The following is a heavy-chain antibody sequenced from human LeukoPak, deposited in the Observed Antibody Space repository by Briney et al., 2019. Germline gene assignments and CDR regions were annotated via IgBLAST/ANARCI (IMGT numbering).Heavy chain of an antibody. J-gene: IGHJ4*02. V-gene: IGHV3-48*03. Sequence: QPGGSLRLSCAASGFTFSSCEMNWVRQAPGKGLEWVSYISSSGSPIYYADSVKGRFTISRDNAKNSLYLQMNSLRSEDTAVYYCARARPYSSSWYRQDYWGQGTLVTVSS. CDR1: GFTFSSCE. CDR3: ARARPYSSSWYRQDY. CDR2: ISSSGSPI. D-gene: IGHD6-13*01.